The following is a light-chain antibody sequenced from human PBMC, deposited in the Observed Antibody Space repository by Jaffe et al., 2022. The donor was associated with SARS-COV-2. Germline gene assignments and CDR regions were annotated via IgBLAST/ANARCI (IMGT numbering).Light chain of an antibody. CDR1: QSINVW. J-gene: IGKJ2*01. CDR2: KAS. Sequence: DIQMTQSPSTLSASVGDTVTITCRASQSINVWLAWIQQKPGKAPKVLIYKASTLESEVPSRFSAYRSETQFSLIITGLQPDDAATYYCQQYAYYPYTFGQGTKLQI. V-gene: IGKV1-5*03. CDR3: QQYAYYPYT.